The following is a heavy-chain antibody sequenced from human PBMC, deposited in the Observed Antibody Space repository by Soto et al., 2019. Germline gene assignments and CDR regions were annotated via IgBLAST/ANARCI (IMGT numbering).Heavy chain of an antibody. CDR1: GGTSSNYV. J-gene: IGHJ4*02. D-gene: IGHD5-12*01. V-gene: IGHV1-69*13. CDR3: ARDALIGHGYRGYHTF. CDR2: IIPMFGTP. Sequence: SVKVSCKASGGTSSNYVISWVRQAPGQGLEWMGGIIPMFGTPIYAQKFQGRVSITADASTSTAYLELKSLRSDDTAVYFRARDALIGHGYRGYHTFWGQGTRVTVSS.